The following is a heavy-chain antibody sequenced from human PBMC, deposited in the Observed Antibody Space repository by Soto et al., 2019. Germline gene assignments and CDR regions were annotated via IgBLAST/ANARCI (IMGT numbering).Heavy chain of an antibody. CDR3: ATVTYYYDSSGYLNWFDP. Sequence: GASVKVSCKVSGYTLTELSMHWVRQAPGKGLEWMGGFDPEDGETIYAQKFQGRVTMTEDTSTDTAYMELSSLRSEDTAVYYCATVTYYYDSSGYLNWFDPWGQGTLVTVSS. D-gene: IGHD3-22*01. J-gene: IGHJ5*02. CDR2: FDPEDGET. CDR1: GYTLTELS. V-gene: IGHV1-24*01.